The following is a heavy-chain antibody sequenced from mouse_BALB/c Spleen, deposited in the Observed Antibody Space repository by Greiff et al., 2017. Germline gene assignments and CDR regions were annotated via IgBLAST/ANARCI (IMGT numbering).Heavy chain of an antibody. CDR3: TRNGYDEVDV. V-gene: IGHV5-6-4*01. J-gene: IGHJ1*01. CDR2: ISSGGSYT. Sequence: EVKLVESGGGLVKPGGSLKLSCAASGFTFSSYTMSWVRQTPEKRLEWVATISSGGSYTYYPDSVKGRFTISRDNAKNTLYLQMSSLKSEDTAMYYCTRNGYDEVDVWGAGTTVTVSS. D-gene: IGHD2-2*01. CDR1: GFTFSSYT.